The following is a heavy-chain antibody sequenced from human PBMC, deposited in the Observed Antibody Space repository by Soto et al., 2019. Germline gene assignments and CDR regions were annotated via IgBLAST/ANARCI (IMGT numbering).Heavy chain of an antibody. CDR2: IYWDDDI. CDR1: GFSLTISGVG. V-gene: IGHV2-5*02. D-gene: IGHD4-17*01. J-gene: IGHJ5*02. Sequence: QITLKKSGPTMVKPTPTLTLTCTFSGFSLTISGVGGAWIRQPPGKALGWLAPIYWDDDIRYSPSLNSRLTLTEDTSKNQVVLTMPNMDPADTATYFCAHSATTVTWWFDPWGQGTLVTVSS. CDR3: AHSATTVTWWFDP.